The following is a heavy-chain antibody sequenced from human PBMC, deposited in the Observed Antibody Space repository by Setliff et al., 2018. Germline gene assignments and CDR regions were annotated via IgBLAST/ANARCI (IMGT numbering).Heavy chain of an antibody. V-gene: IGHV7-4-1*02. CDR2: INTNTGNP. D-gene: IGHD6-6*01. CDR1: GYTFTSYA. Sequence: ASVKVSCKASGYTFTSYAMNLVRQAPGQGLEWMGWINTNTGNPTYAQGFTGRFGFSLDTSVSTAYLQISSLKAEDTAVYYCARPYSSSARWYFDLWGRGTLVTVSS. CDR3: ARPYSSSARWYFDL. J-gene: IGHJ2*01.